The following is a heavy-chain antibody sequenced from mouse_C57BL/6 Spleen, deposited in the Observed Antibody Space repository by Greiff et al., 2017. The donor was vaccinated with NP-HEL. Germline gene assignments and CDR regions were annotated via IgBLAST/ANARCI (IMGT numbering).Heavy chain of an antibody. CDR1: GFSLTSYG. CDR3: ARNYGSSLYYFDY. Sequence: VQGVESGPGLVQPSQSLSITCTVSGFSLTSYGVHWVRQSPGKGLEWLGVIWSGGSTDYNAAFISRLSISKDNSKSQVFFKMNSLQADDTAIYYCARNYGSSLYYFDYWGQGTTLTVSS. D-gene: IGHD1-1*01. CDR2: IWSGGST. V-gene: IGHV2-2*01. J-gene: IGHJ2*01.